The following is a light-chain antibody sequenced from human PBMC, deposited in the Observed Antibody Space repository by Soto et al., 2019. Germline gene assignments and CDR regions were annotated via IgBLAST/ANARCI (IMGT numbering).Light chain of an antibody. V-gene: IGKV1-33*01. CDR1: QDISSY. J-gene: IGKJ4*01. CDR2: DAS. CDR3: QQYDNLPLT. Sequence: DIQMTQSPSSLSASLGDRVTITCQASQDISSYLNWYQHKPGKAPKILIYDASTLEAGVPSRFSGSGSGTYFTFTISSLQPEDIATYYCQQYDNLPLTFGGGTKVDIK.